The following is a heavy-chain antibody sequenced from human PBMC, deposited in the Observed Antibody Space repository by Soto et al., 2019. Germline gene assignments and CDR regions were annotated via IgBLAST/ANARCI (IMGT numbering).Heavy chain of an antibody. CDR2: INHSGST. CDR1: GGSFSGYY. CDR3: ARAGRLLWFGELRPSYYFDY. D-gene: IGHD3-10*01. J-gene: IGHJ4*02. Sequence: KPSETLSLTCAVYGGSFSGYYWSWIRQPPGKGLEWIGGINHSGSTNYNPSLKSRVTISVDTSKNQFSLKLSSVTAADTAVYYCARAGRLLWFGELRPSYYFDYWGQGTLVTVSS. V-gene: IGHV4-34*01.